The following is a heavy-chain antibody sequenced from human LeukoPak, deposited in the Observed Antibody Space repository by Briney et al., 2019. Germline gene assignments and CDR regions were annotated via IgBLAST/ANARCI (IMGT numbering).Heavy chain of an antibody. D-gene: IGHD3-10*01. Sequence: GGSLRLSCAASGFTFSSYGMHWVRQAPGKGLEWVALRYDGSNKYYADSVKGRFTISRDNSKNTVYLQMNSLRTEDTAVYYCARSLTMVRAYDYWGQGTLVTVSS. V-gene: IGHV3-30*02. CDR3: ARSLTMVRAYDY. J-gene: IGHJ4*02. CDR2: RYDGSNK. CDR1: GFTFSSYG.